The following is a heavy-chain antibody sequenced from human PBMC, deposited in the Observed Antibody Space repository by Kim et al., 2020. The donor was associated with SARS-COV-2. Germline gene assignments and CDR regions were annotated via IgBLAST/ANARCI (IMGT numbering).Heavy chain of an antibody. Sequence: ASVKVSCKASGYTFTNYHMHWVRQAPGQGLEWMAIINPISGHTRYAQKFQGRVTMTWDTSTSTFYMELSSLRSEDTALYSCARDSGTWALDIWGQGTMVPFSS. CDR1: GYTFTNYH. CDR2: INPISGHT. D-gene: IGHD5-12*01. V-gene: IGHV1-46*01. CDR3: ARDSGTWALDI. J-gene: IGHJ3*02.